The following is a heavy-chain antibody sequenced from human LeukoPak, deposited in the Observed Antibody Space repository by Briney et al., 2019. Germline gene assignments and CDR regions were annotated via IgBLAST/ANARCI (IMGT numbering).Heavy chain of an antibody. V-gene: IGHV1-69*04. D-gene: IGHD1-1*01. CDR2: IIPILGIA. CDR1: GGTFSSYA. CDR3: ARGRSRTGTGFDY. Sequence: GASVTVSCKASGGTFSSYAISWVRQAPGQGLEWMGRIIPILGIANYAQKFQGRVTMTRNTSISTAYMELSSLRSEDTAVYYCARGRSRTGTGFDYWGQGTLVTVSS. J-gene: IGHJ4*02.